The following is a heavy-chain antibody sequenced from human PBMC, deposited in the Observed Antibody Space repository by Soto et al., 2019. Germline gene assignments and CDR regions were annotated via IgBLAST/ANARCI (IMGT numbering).Heavy chain of an antibody. CDR1: GYTFTSYG. CDR3: AKERGLTASTLFGY. CDR2: VSTYNGNT. Sequence: QVQLVQSGPEVKMPGASVNVSCKASGYTFTSYGINWVRQAPGQGLEWMGRVSTYNGNTKYAQKFQGRVTMTTDTSTTTVYMHLRSLRSDDTAVYYCAKERGLTASTLFGYWGQETVVTVS. J-gene: IGHJ4*02. V-gene: IGHV1-18*01. D-gene: IGHD3-10*02.